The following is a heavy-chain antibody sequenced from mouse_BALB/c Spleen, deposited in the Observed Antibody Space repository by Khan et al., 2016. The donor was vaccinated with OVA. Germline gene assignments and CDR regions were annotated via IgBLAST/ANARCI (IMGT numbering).Heavy chain of an antibody. J-gene: IGHJ3*01. CDR3: ARGGYGGFAF. CDR2: IFPGSVSI. CDR1: GYTFSSYW. Sequence: QVQLQQSGGDLMKPGASVKISCKATGYTFSSYWIEWVKQRPGHGLEWIGPIFPGSVSITYTEKFKGKATFTEDTSSNTAYMQLSSLTSEDSAVYYCARGGYGGFAFWGQGTLVTVSA. D-gene: IGHD2-2*01. V-gene: IGHV1-9*01.